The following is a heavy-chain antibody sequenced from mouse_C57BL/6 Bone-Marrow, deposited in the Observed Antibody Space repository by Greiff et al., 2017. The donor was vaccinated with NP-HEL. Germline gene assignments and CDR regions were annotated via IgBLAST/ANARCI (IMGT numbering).Heavy chain of an antibody. D-gene: IGHD1-1*01. V-gene: IGHV6-6*01. Sequence: EVQGVESGGGLVQPGGSMKLSCAASGFIFSDAWMDWFRRSPEKGLDWVAEIRNKANNHATYYAESVKGRFTISRDDSKSSVYLQMNSLRAEDTGIYYCTGYYGSSYDWYFDVWGTGTTVTVSS. CDR1: GFIFSDAW. J-gene: IGHJ1*03. CDR2: IRNKANNHAT. CDR3: TGYYGSSYDWYFDV.